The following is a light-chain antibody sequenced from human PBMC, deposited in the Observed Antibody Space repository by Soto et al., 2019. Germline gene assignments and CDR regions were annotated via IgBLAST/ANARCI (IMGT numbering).Light chain of an antibody. J-gene: IGKJ5*01. CDR1: QSVGNK. CDR2: AAS. Sequence: EIVMTQSPATLSVSPGETATLSCRASQSVGNKLAWYQQKPGQAPRFLMYAASSRANGFTDRFRGSGSGTEFSLTISSLQSEDSAVYYCQQYNKWPLTFGQGTRLEIK. CDR3: QQYNKWPLT. V-gene: IGKV3-15*01.